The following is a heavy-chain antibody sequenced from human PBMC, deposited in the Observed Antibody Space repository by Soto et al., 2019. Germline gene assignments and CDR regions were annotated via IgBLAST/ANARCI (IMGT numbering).Heavy chain of an antibody. CDR2: MNPNSGNT. J-gene: IGHJ5*02. Sequence: ASVKVSCKASGYTFTSYDINWVRQATGQGLEWMGWMNPNSGNTGYAQKFQGRVTMTRNTSISTAYMELSSLRSEETAVYYCARGGPLGYCSGGSCYSLYGWFDPWGQGTLVTVSS. CDR3: ARGGPLGYCSGGSCYSLYGWFDP. V-gene: IGHV1-8*01. CDR1: GYTFTSYD. D-gene: IGHD2-15*01.